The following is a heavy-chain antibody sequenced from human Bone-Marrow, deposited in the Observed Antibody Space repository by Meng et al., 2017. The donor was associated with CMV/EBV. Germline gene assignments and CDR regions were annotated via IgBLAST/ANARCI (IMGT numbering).Heavy chain of an antibody. CDR3: ARDRCSSTSCKNPYYYYGMDV. V-gene: IGHV1-69*05. CDR2: IIPIFSTA. Sequence: SVKVSCKASGGTFSSYAISWVRQAPGQGLEWMGGIIPIFSTANYAQKFQGRVTITTDDSTSTAYMELSSLRSEDTAVYYCARDRCSSTSCKNPYYYYGMDVWGQGTTVTVSS. CDR1: GGTFSSYA. D-gene: IGHD2-2*01. J-gene: IGHJ6*02.